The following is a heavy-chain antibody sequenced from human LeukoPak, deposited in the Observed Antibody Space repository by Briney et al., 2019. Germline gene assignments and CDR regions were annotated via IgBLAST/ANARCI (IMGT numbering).Heavy chain of an antibody. D-gene: IGHD6-13*01. CDR2: INQDGSVT. J-gene: IGHJ4*02. CDR1: GFSFSSYW. V-gene: IGHV3-7*01. CDR3: ARDPGSSSFDL. Sequence: GGSLRLSCTASGFSFSSYWMSWVRQTPEKGLEFVANINQDGSVTNYVDSLKGRCAISRDNAKKSLYLEIRSLRADDTALYYCARDPGSSSFDLWGQGTLVTVSS.